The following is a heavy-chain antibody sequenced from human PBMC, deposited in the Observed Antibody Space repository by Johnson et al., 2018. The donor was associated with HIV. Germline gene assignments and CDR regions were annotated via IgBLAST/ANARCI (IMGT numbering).Heavy chain of an antibody. D-gene: IGHD3-22*01. Sequence: QVQLVESGGGGVQPGRSLRLSCAASGFSFSDFGMHWVRQAPDKGLEWVAFILYDGDNKYYAEPVKGRFTISRDNSKNTLYLQMNSLRGEDSAVYYCVRDRGTVVIWSDAFDVWGQGTVVTVSS. V-gene: IGHV3-30*03. CDR2: ILYDGDNK. J-gene: IGHJ3*01. CDR1: GFSFSDFG. CDR3: VRDRGTVVIWSDAFDV.